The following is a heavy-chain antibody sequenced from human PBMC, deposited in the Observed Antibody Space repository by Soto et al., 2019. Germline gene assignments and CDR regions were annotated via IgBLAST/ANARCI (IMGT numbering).Heavy chain of an antibody. D-gene: IGHD5-18*01. CDR2: IYCSGST. CDR3: ARIPVDTYMINWFDP. V-gene: IGHV4-61*08. CDR1: GGSVSGGDYY. Sequence: SETLSLTCTVSGGSVSGGDYYWSWIRQPPGKGLEWIGYIYCSGSTNYNPSLKSRVSISLDTSKNQFSLRLTSLTAADTAVYYCARIPVDTYMINWFDPWGQGTLVTVSS. J-gene: IGHJ5*02.